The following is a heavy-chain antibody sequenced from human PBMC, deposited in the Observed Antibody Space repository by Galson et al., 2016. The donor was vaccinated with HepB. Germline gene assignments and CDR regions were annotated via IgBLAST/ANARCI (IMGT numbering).Heavy chain of an antibody. D-gene: IGHD3-3*01. CDR3: SRLGNTFWGGYSPGVDFDY. Sequence: SVKVSCKASGYTFTNYYINWVRQAPGQGLEWMGWVSAYNGKTNYAQKLQGRVTMTTDTSTSTAYMELRSLTSDDTAVYYCSRLGNTFWGGYSPGVDFDYWGQGSLVTVSS. CDR2: VSAYNGKT. J-gene: IGHJ4*02. V-gene: IGHV1-18*04. CDR1: GYTFTNYY.